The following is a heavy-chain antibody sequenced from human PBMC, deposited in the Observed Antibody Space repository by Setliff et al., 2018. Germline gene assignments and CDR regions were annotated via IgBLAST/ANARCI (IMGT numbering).Heavy chain of an antibody. CDR2: ISGSSGNT. D-gene: IGHD3-3*01. CDR3: ARNVNPFWSTHYHDFYHMDI. Sequence: GESLKISCVASGFTFSSYAMSWVRQAPGKGLEWVSAISGSSGNTFYADSVLGRFTVSKDAHRNVLFAQMNNLRPEDTAVYHCARNVNPFWSTHYHDFYHMDIWGKGTTVTVSS. J-gene: IGHJ6*03. V-gene: IGHV3-23*01. CDR1: GFTFSSYA.